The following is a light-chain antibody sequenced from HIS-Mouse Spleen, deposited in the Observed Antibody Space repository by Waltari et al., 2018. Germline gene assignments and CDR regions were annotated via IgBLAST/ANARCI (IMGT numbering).Light chain of an antibody. CDR2: EGS. CDR1: SSAVGSYNL. Sequence: QSALPPPASVSGSPGQSLPISCTGTSSAVGSYNLSSCYQQHPGKAPKPMIYEGSKRPSGVSNRFSGSKSGNTASLTISGLQAEDEADYYCCSYAGSSTWVFGGGTKLTVL. V-gene: IGLV2-23*01. CDR3: CSYAGSSTWV. J-gene: IGLJ3*02.